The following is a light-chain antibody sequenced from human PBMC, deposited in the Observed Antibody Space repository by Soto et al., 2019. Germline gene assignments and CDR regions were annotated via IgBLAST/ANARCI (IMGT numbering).Light chain of an antibody. CDR1: QSISSY. J-gene: IGKJ1*01. CDR2: SAS. Sequence: DIQMTQSPSSLSASVGDRVTITCRASQSISSYLNWYHQKPGKAPKLLIYSASSLQSGVPSRFSGRGSGTDFTLTISSLQPDDIATYYCQQSYTTPWTFGQGTKVEIK. V-gene: IGKV1-39*01. CDR3: QQSYTTPWT.